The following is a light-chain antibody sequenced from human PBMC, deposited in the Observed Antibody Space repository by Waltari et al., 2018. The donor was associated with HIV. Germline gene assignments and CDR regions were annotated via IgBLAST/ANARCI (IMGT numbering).Light chain of an antibody. V-gene: IGLV3-27*01. CDR1: LLATKY. CDR2: KDT. Sequence: SYELTQPSSVSVSPGQTARITCSGDLLATKYGRWFQQKPGQAPVVVIYKDTERPSGIPERFSGSKSGTSASLAISGLRSEDEGDFYCASWDDSLRNWVFGGGTKLTVL. CDR3: ASWDDSLRNWV. J-gene: IGLJ3*02.